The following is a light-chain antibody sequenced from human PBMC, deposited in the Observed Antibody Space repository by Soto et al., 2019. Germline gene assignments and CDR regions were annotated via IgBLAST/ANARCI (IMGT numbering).Light chain of an antibody. CDR2: EVS. J-gene: IGLJ3*02. CDR1: SSDVGGYNY. Sequence: QSVLTQPPSASGSPGQSVTITCTGTSSDVGGYNYVSWYQQQHPGKAPKLLIYEVSKRPSGVPDRFSGSKSGNTASLTVSGLQAEDEADYYCSSYTSSSTWVFGGGTKLTVL. V-gene: IGLV2-8*01. CDR3: SSYTSSSTWV.